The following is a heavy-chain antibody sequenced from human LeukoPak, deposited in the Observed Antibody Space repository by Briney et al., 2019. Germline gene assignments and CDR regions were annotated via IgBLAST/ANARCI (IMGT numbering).Heavy chain of an antibody. D-gene: IGHD3-16*01. Sequence: PGGSLRLSCAASGFTFRDSAMSWVRQAPGKGLEWVAHINQDGSEKNYVDPVEGRFTISRDNAKNSVYLQMNSLRAEDTAVYYCSRDDYLGYWGQGTLVTVSS. CDR2: INQDGSEK. V-gene: IGHV3-7*05. CDR3: SRDDYLGY. CDR1: GFTFRDSA. J-gene: IGHJ4*02.